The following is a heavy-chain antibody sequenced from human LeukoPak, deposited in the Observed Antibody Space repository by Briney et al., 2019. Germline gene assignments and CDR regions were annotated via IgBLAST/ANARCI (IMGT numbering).Heavy chain of an antibody. CDR2: INPSGGST. D-gene: IGHD5-18*01. CDR3: ARDPIGYSYGLFD. J-gene: IGHJ4*02. Sequence: ASVKVSCKASGHTFTSYYMHWVRQAPGQGLEWKGIINPSGGSTSYAQKFQGRVTMTRDTSTSTVFMELSSLRSEDTAVYYCARDPIGYSYGLFDSGQGTLVTVSS. CDR1: GHTFTSYY. V-gene: IGHV1-46*01.